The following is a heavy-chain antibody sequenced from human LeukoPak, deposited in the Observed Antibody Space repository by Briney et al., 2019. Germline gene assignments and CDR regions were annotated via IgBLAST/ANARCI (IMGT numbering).Heavy chain of an antibody. CDR2: IHHSGST. Sequence: SETLSLTCTVSGGSINSYYWSWIRQPPGKGPEWIGYIHHSGSTKYDPSLKSRVTISVDTSKNQFSLKLTSVTTADTAVYYCARHARHASCGNDCFSRAFDIWGQGTMVIVSS. CDR1: GGSINSYY. D-gene: IGHD2-21*02. V-gene: IGHV4-59*01. J-gene: IGHJ3*02. CDR3: ARHARHASCGNDCFSRAFDI.